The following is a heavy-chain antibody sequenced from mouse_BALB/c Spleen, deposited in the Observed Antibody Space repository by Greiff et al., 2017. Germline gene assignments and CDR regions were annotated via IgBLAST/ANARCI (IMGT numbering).Heavy chain of an antibody. D-gene: IGHD1-2*01. CDR2: ISSGSSTI. CDR3: ARRITTAPFDY. V-gene: IGHV5-17*02. CDR1: GFTFSSFG. Sequence: EVQRVESGGGLVQPGGSRKLSCAASGFTFSSFGMHWVRQAPEKGLEWVAYISSGSSTIYYADTVKGRFTISRDNPKNTLFLQMTSLRSEDTAMYYCARRITTAPFDYWGQGTTLTVSS. J-gene: IGHJ2*01.